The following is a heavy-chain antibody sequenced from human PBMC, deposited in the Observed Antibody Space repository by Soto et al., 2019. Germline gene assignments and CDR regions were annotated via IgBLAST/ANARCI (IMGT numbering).Heavy chain of an antibody. D-gene: IGHD1-26*01. Sequence: QVQLVQSGAEVKKPGSSVKVSCKASGGTFSSYGVTWVRQAPGHGLEWMGRIIPILGIPNYAQKVRGRVTITADKSRSTADRDVTGRKSEDTAVYYCAIEGSSGSDWMADPWGQGTQVTVSS. V-gene: IGHV1-69*04. CDR1: GGTFSSYG. CDR2: IIPILGIP. J-gene: IGHJ5*02. CDR3: AIEGSSGSDWMADP.